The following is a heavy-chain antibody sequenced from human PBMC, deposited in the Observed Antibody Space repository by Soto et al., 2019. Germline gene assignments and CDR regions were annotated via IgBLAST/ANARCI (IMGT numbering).Heavy chain of an antibody. CDR2: IYYSGST. Sequence: QVQLQESGPGLVKPSQTLSLTCTVSGGSISSGGYYWSWIRQHPGKGLEWIGYIYYSGSTYYNPSVRIVVILYADSAKNQFSRELGSGAAADTGGYYGGGGGGGSGRCWGGGYFDYWGQGTLVTVSS. V-gene: IGHV4-31*01. D-gene: IGHD1-26*01. CDR1: GGSISSGGYY. J-gene: IGHJ4*02. CDR3: GGGGGGSGRCWGGGYFDY.